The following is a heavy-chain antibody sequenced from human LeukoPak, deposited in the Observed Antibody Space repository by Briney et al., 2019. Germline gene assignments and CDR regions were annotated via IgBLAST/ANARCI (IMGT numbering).Heavy chain of an antibody. V-gene: IGHV1-3*03. Sequence: ASVKVSCKASGYTFTSYTIHWVRQAPGQSLEWMGWISAGNGDSKCSQEFQGRVTLTRDTSATTAYLEVSSLRPEDMAVYYCARERGIRDAFDFWGQGTMVTVSS. CDR3: ARERGIRDAFDF. CDR2: ISAGNGDS. CDR1: GYTFTSYT. D-gene: IGHD1-14*01. J-gene: IGHJ3*01.